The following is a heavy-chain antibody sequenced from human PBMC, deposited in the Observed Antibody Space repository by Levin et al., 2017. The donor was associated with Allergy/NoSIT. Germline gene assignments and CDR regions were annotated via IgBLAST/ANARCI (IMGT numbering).Heavy chain of an antibody. Sequence: ASVKVSCKASGYTFTSYGISWVRQAPGQGLEWMGWISAYNGNTNYAQKLQGRVTMTTDTSTSTAYMELRSLRSDDTAVYYCARDLVVVVPAATRYDYWGQGTLVTVSS. CDR1: GYTFTSYG. J-gene: IGHJ4*02. CDR3: ARDLVVVVPAATRYDY. D-gene: IGHD2-2*01. V-gene: IGHV1-18*01. CDR2: ISAYNGNT.